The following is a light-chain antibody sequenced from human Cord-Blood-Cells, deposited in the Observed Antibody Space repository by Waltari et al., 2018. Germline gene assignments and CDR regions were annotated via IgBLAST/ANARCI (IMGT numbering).Light chain of an antibody. CDR1: SRDVGGYNL. CDR2: EGS. Sequence: QSALTQPASVSGSPGQSLTISCTGTSRDVGGYNLVSWYQQHPGKAPKLMIYEGSKRPSGVSNRFSGSKSGNTASLTISGLQAEDEADYYCCSYAGSWVFGGGTKLTVL. V-gene: IGLV2-23*01. J-gene: IGLJ3*02. CDR3: CSYAGSWV.